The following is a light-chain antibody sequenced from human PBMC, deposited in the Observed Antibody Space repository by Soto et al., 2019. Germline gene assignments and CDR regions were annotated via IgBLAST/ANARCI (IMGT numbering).Light chain of an antibody. Sequence: EIVLTQSPATLSLSPGERATLSCRASQSVSSYLAWYQQKPGQAPRLLIYDASNRSTGIPARFSGSGSGTDFTLTISSLEPDDFAVDYCQQRSNWTLTFGGGTKVEIK. CDR1: QSVSSY. V-gene: IGKV3-11*01. CDR3: QQRSNWTLT. J-gene: IGKJ4*01. CDR2: DAS.